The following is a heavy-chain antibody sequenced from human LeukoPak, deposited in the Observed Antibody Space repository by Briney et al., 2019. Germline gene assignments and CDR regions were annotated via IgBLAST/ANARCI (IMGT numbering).Heavy chain of an antibody. D-gene: IGHD5/OR15-5a*01. V-gene: IGHV3-66*01. CDR3: ARASESTYHYYYYGMDV. CDR2: IYSGGST. J-gene: IGHJ6*02. CDR1: GFTVSSNY. Sequence: PGGSLRLSCAASGFTVSSNYMSWVRQAPGKGLEWVSVIYSGGSTYYADSVKGRFTISRDNSKNTLYLQMNSLRAEDTAVYYCARASESTYHYYYYGMDVWGQGTTVTVSS.